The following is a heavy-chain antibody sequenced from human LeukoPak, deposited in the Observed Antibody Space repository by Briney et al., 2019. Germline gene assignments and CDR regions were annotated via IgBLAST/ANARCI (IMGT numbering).Heavy chain of an antibody. CDR2: IIPIFGTA. D-gene: IGHD3-10*01. J-gene: IGHJ5*02. V-gene: IGHV1-69*13. CDR3: ARGELLWFGELPHSNWFDP. Sequence: GASVKVSCKASGGTFSSYAISWVRQAPGQGLEWMGGIIPIFGTANYAQKFQGRVTITADESTSTAYMELSSLRSEDTAVYYCARGELLWFGELPHSNWFDPWGQGTLVTVSS. CDR1: GGTFSSYA.